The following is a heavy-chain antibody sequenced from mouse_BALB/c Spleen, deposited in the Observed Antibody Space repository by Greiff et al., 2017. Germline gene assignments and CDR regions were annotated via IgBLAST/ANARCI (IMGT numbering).Heavy chain of an antibody. CDR3: ARVLTGTWAMDY. CDR2: IYPGNVNT. CDR1: GYTFTSYY. D-gene: IGHD4-1*01. V-gene: IGHV1S56*01. J-gene: IGHJ4*01. Sequence: QVQLKESGPELVKPGASVRISCKASGYTFTSYYIHWVKQRPGQGLEWIGWIYPGNVNTKYNEKFKGKATLTADKSSSTAYMQLSSLTSEDSAVYFCARVLTGTWAMDYWGQGTSVTVSS.